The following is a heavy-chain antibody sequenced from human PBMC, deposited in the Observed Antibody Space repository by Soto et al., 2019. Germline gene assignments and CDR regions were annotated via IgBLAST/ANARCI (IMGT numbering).Heavy chain of an antibody. CDR3: ARTTGYYYYGMDV. V-gene: IGHV4-59*01. J-gene: IGHJ6*02. CDR1: GGSISSYY. CDR2: IYYSGST. D-gene: IGHD4-17*01. Sequence: SETLSLTCTVSGGSISSYYWSWIRQPPGKGLEWIGYIYYSGSTNYNPSLKSRVTISVDTSKNQFSLKLSSVTAADTAVYYCARTTGYYYYGMDVWGQGTTVTVSS.